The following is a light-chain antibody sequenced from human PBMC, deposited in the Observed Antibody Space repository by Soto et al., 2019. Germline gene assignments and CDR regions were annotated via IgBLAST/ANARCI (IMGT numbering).Light chain of an antibody. CDR3: QQRSNWPPG. V-gene: IGKV3-11*01. CDR2: GAF. J-gene: IGKJ4*02. CDR1: QSVSSN. Sequence: EIVMTQSPATLSVSPGERATLSCRASQSVSSNLAWYQQKPGQAPRLLIYGAFNRAAGIPARFSGSGSGTDFTLTISSLEPEDFAVYYCQQRSNWPPGFGGGTKVDI.